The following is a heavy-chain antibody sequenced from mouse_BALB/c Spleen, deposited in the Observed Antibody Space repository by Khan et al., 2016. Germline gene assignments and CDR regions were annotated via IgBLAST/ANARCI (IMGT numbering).Heavy chain of an antibody. Sequence: QVQLQQSGAELARPGTSVKLSCKASDYAFTNYWMHWIKQRPGQGLEWIGAIFPGDGDIRYTQKFKGKATLTADISSSTAYMQLSTLGSDDSAVYYCTRGTYYFDYWGQGTTRTVSS. D-gene: IGHD3-3*01. CDR3: TRGTYYFDY. CDR2: IFPGDGDI. V-gene: IGHV1-87*01. CDR1: DYAFTNYW. J-gene: IGHJ2*01.